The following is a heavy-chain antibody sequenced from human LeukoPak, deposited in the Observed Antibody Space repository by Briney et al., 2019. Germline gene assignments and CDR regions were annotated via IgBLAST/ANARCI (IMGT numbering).Heavy chain of an antibody. CDR3: ARDSGMNYGGIPYHDAFDI. J-gene: IGHJ3*02. D-gene: IGHD4-23*01. CDR2: IYHSGST. Sequence: SETLSLTCAVSGGSISSGGYSWSWIRQPPGKGLEWIGNIYHSGSTYYNPSLKSRVTISVDRSKSQFSLRLNSVTAADTAVYYCARDSGMNYGGIPYHDAFDIWGQGTMVTVSS. V-gene: IGHV4-30-2*01. CDR1: GGSISSGGYS.